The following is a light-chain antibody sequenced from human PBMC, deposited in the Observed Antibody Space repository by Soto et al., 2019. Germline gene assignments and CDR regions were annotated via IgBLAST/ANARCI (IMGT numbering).Light chain of an antibody. Sequence: QSFLTQPPSASGSPGHSVTISCTGTSSDVGGYNYVSWYQQHPGKAPQLMIYEVSRRPSGVPDRFSGSKSGNTASLTVSGLQAEDEADYYCSSYAGSNNLLFGGGTKVTVL. J-gene: IGLJ2*01. CDR1: SSDVGGYNY. V-gene: IGLV2-8*01. CDR2: EVS. CDR3: SSYAGSNNLL.